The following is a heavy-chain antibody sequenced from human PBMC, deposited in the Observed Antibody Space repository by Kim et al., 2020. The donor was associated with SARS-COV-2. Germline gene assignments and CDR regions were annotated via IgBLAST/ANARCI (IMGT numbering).Heavy chain of an antibody. V-gene: IGHV4-31*02. CDR2: T. J-gene: IGHJ5*02. CDR3: ARVRALNRFDP. Sequence: TYYNPSLKSRIIISPDTSKNHVSLNLSSVTAADTAVYYCARVRALNRFDPWGQGTLVTVSS.